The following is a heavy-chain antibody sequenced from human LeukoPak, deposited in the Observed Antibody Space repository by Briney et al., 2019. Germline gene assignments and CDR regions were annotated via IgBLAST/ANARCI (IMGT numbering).Heavy chain of an antibody. CDR2: ISGGGGST. Sequence: GGSLRLSCAASGFTFSSYAMSWVRQAPGKGLEWVASISGGGGSTAYADSVKGRFTISRDNSKNTLYLQMNSLRAEDTAVYYCAKGADCGGDCFRLTFHYWGQGTLVTVSS. V-gene: IGHV3-23*01. CDR1: GFTFSSYA. J-gene: IGHJ4*02. D-gene: IGHD2-21*02. CDR3: AKGADCGGDCFRLTFHY.